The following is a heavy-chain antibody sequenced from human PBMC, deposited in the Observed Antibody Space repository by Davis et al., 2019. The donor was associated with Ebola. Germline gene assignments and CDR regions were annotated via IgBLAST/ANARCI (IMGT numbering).Heavy chain of an antibody. CDR3: ARGLPFDY. V-gene: IGHV3-7*01. Sequence: GESLKISCAASGFTFSTYSMSWVRQAPGKGLEWVANIKEDGSEKYYVDSVKGRFTISRDNAKNSLYLQMNSLRAEDTAVYYCARGLPFDYWGQGALVIVSS. J-gene: IGHJ4*02. CDR2: IKEDGSEK. CDR1: GFTFSTYS. D-gene: IGHD4-11*01.